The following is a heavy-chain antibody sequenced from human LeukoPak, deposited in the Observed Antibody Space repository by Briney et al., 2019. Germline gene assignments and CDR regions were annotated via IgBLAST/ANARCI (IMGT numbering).Heavy chain of an antibody. V-gene: IGHV1-8*03. Sequence: ASVKVSCKASGYTFTRYDINWVRQATGQGLEWMGWMNPKSGNTGHAQKFQGRVTITRDTSISTVYMELSGLRSEDTAVYYCARDLRGSFYYFDYWGQGTLVTVSS. CDR2: MNPKSGNT. CDR1: GYTFTRYD. CDR3: ARDLRGSFYYFDY. D-gene: IGHD1-26*01. J-gene: IGHJ4*02.